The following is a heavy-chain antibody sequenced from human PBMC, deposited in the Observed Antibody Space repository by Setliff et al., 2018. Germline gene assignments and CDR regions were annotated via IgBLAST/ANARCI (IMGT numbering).Heavy chain of an antibody. V-gene: IGHV1-18*01. J-gene: IGHJ6*02. CDR1: GYLLTSYG. CDR2: ITAGNGDT. Sequence: GASVKVSCKTSGYLLTSYGLTWVRQAPGQGLDWLGWITAGNGDTKYSQKFQGRITITRDTSASTFYMELSSLRSEDTALYSCAASVGGAPFYYGLDVWGQGTTVTVSS. CDR3: AASVGGAPFYYGLDV. D-gene: IGHD2-15*01.